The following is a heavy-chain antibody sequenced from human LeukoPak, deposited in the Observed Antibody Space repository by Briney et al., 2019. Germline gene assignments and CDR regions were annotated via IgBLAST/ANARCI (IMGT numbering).Heavy chain of an antibody. D-gene: IGHD3-10*01. J-gene: IGHJ4*02. CDR1: GLTLSSNA. V-gene: IGHV3-23*01. Sequence: GRSLRLSCAPSGLTLSSNAMSWVRQAPGKGLEWVSGISDSGGSTYYADSVKGRFTISRDKSKNAFFLQMNSLRAEDTAVYYCAKEWAYGSGSYHYWGQGTLVTVSS. CDR2: ISDSGGST. CDR3: AKEWAYGSGSYHY.